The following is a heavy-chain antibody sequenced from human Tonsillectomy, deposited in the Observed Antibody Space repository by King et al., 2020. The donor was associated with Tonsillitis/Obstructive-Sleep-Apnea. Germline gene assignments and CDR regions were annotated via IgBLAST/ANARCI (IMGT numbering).Heavy chain of an antibody. CDR2: IHHSGST. J-gene: IGHJ3*02. D-gene: IGHD4-23*01. V-gene: IGHV4-34*01. CDR1: GGSFSGYY. CDR3: SRGGNLDSFDI. Sequence: VQLQQWGAGLLKPSETLSLTCAVYGGSFSGYYWTWIRQPPGKGLEWIGEIHHSGSTNYRPSLKSRVTISLDTSKNQLSLNLGSVTAADTAVYYLSRGGNLDSFDIWGQGTLVTVSS.